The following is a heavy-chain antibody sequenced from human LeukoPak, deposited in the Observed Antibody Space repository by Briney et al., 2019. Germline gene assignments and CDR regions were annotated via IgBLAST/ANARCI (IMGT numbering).Heavy chain of an antibody. Sequence: SETLSLTCTVSGGSISNYYWSWIRQPPGKGLEWIGYIYYSGSTYYNPSLKSRVTISVDTSKNQFSLKLSSVTAADTAVYYCARDLIYCSGGSCYGNWFDPWGQGTLVTVSS. CDR1: GGSISNYY. J-gene: IGHJ5*02. CDR2: IYYSGST. V-gene: IGHV4-30-4*01. CDR3: ARDLIYCSGGSCYGNWFDP. D-gene: IGHD2-15*01.